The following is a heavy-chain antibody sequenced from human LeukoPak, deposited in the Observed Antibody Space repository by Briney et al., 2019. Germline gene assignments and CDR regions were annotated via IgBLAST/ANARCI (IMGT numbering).Heavy chain of an antibody. CDR1: GGSISSSSYY. D-gene: IGHD5-12*01. CDR3: ASENSGTSYYFDY. J-gene: IGHJ4*02. V-gene: IGHV4-39*02. Sequence: SETLSLTCTVSGGSISSSSYYWGWIRQPPGKGLEWIGSIYYSGSTYYNPSLKSRVTISVDTSKNHFSLKLSSVTAADTAVYYCASENSGTSYYFDYWGQGTLVTVSS. CDR2: IYYSGST.